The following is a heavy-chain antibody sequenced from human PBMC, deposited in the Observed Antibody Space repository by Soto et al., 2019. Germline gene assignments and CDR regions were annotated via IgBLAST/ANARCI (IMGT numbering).Heavy chain of an antibody. D-gene: IGHD5-12*01. Sequence: QVQLQESGPGLVKPSETLSLTCTVSGGSTSSGDYYWSWIRQPPGKGLEWIGYIYYSGITYYNPSLKNRLTISQDTSKNQFSLKLRSVTAADTAVYYCARQYGGYEYDFDYWGQGTLVTVSS. CDR3: ARQYGGYEYDFDY. CDR1: GGSTSSGDYY. J-gene: IGHJ4*02. V-gene: IGHV4-30-4*01. CDR2: IYYSGIT.